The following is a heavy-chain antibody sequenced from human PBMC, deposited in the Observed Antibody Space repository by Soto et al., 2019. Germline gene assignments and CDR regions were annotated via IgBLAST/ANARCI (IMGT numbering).Heavy chain of an antibody. V-gene: IGHV1-46*01. Sequence: QVQLVQSGAEVKKPGASVKVSCKASGYTFTSYYMHWVRQAPGQGLEWMGIINPSGGSTSYAQKFQGRVTMTRDTSTSTVYMELSSLRSEDTAVYYCARAQGPEETGEGHYYGMDVWGQGTTVTVSS. D-gene: IGHD7-27*01. CDR3: ARAQGPEETGEGHYYGMDV. CDR2: INPSGGST. CDR1: GYTFTSYY. J-gene: IGHJ6*02.